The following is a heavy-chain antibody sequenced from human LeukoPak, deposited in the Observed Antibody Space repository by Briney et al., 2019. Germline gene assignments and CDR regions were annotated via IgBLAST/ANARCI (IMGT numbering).Heavy chain of an antibody. V-gene: IGHV3-74*01. CDR1: GFTFSSYW. D-gene: IGHD2-2*01. Sequence: PGGSLRLSCAASGFTFSSYWMHWARQAPGKGLVWVSRINSDGSSTSYADSVKGRFTISRDNAKNTLYLRMNSLRAEDTAVYYCARETIVVVPAAAFDYWGQGTLVTVSS. CDR2: INSDGSST. CDR3: ARETIVVVPAAAFDY. J-gene: IGHJ4*02.